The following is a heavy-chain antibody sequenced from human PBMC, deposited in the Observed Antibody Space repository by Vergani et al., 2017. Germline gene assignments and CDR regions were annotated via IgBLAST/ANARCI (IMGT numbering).Heavy chain of an antibody. D-gene: IGHD5-24*01. CDR2: ISNSGNTI. Sequence: QVQLVESGGGLDKPGGSLRLSCAASGFSFSDHYMTWIRQAPGKGLEWVSYISNSGNTIEYADSVKGRFSISRDNAKSSLFLQMDSLRAEDTAVYYCARDHRDYNNYPGTFDIWGQGSMVTVSS. CDR1: GFSFSDHY. J-gene: IGHJ3*02. V-gene: IGHV3-11*01. CDR3: ARDHRDYNNYPGTFDI.